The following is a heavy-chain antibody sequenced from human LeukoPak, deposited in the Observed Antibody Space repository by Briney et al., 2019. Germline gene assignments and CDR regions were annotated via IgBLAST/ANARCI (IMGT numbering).Heavy chain of an antibody. CDR1: GFTFGNSW. CDR3: VVVVEPPDSDGFDV. Sequence: QPGGSLRLSCAASGFTFGNSWVHWVRQAPGKGLVWVSLINADGGTTSYADSVKGRFTISRDNARNTLSLQMNSLTIEDTAVYYCVVVVEPPDSDGFDVWGQGTMITVSS. D-gene: IGHD1-14*01. CDR2: INADGGTT. J-gene: IGHJ3*01. V-gene: IGHV3-74*03.